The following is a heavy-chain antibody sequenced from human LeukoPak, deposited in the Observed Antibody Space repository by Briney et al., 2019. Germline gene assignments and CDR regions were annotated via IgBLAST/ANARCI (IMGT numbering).Heavy chain of an antibody. CDR1: GFSFSSSS. CDR3: SRDVSRDISCYTA. CDR2: ISSSGKYI. V-gene: IGHV3-21*01. Sequence: GGSLRLSCADSGFSFSSSSMNWVRQAPGRGLEWVSSISSSGKYIYYADSMKGRFTVSRDNARSLVYLEMNSLRAEDTAIHYCSRDVSRDISCYTAWGQGTLVTVSS. J-gene: IGHJ4*02. D-gene: IGHD2-2*02.